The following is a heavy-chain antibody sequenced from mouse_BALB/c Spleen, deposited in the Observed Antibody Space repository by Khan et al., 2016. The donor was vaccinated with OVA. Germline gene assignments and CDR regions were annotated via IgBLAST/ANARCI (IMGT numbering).Heavy chain of an antibody. V-gene: IGHV3-2*02. J-gene: IGHJ2*01. Sequence: EVQLQESGPGLVKPSQSLSLTCNVTGYSITSDYAWNWIRQFPGNKLEWMGYISYSGSTRYNPSLKGRISITRDTSKKQSFLQLNSLTTEDTATYYCARSVTITTVVATDFDYWGQGTTLTVSS. CDR2: ISYSGST. CDR3: ARSVTITTVVATDFDY. D-gene: IGHD1-1*01. CDR1: GYSITSDYA.